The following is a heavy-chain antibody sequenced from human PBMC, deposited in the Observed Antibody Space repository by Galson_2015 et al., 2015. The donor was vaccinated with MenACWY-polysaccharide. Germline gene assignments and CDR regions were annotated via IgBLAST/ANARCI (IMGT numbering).Heavy chain of an antibody. V-gene: IGHV3-30*18. CDR2: ISYDGVNK. J-gene: IGHJ4*02. Sequence: SLRLSCAASGFTFRSYGMHWFRQAPGKGLEWVAVISYDGVNKYHADSVRGRFTISRDYSKNTLYLQMNTLRSEDTAVYYCAKELRGYSYGENWGQGTLVTVSS. D-gene: IGHD5-18*01. CDR1: GFTFRSYG. CDR3: AKELRGYSYGEN.